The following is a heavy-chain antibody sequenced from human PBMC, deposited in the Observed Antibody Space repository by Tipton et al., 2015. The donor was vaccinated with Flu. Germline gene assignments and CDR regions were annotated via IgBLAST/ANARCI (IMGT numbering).Heavy chain of an antibody. CDR1: GFTFSNFW. V-gene: IGHV3-7*01. D-gene: IGHD6-19*01. J-gene: IGHJ4*02. CDR3: VRDDGWYRVGY. CDR2: INPDGNNK. Sequence: SLRLSCAASGFTFSNFWMTWVRQAPGKGLEWVANINPDGNNKYYVDSVKGRFTISRDNAKNSLYLQMSSLRDDDSAVYYCVRDDGWYRVGYWGQGTLVTVSS.